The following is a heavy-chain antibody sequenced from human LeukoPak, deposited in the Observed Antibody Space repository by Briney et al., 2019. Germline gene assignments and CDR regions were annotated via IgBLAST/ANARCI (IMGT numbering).Heavy chain of an antibody. D-gene: IGHD2-21*02. CDR3: ARDSLAVVTAIRQNWFDP. V-gene: IGHV3-21*01. CDR1: GFTFSSYS. J-gene: IGHJ5*02. CDR2: ISSSSSYI. Sequence: GGSLRLSCAASGFTFSSYSMNWVRQAPGKGLEWVSSISSSSSYIYYAGSVKGRFTISRDNAKNSLYLQMNSLRAEDTAVYYCARDSLAVVTAIRQNWFDPWGQGTLVTVSS.